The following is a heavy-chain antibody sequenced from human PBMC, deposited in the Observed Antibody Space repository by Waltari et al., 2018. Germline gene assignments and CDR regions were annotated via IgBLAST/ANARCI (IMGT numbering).Heavy chain of an antibody. V-gene: IGHV3-23*04. D-gene: IGHD3-10*01. J-gene: IGHJ4*02. CDR1: GFTFTSYA. Sequence: EVQLVESGGGLVQPGGSLRLSCAPSGFTFTSYAMTWFRQAPGKGLEWVSAISGSGGSTYYADSVKGRFTISRDNSKNTLYLQMNSLRAEDTAVYYCAPPAMVRGVIPDYWGQGTLVTVSS. CDR2: ISGSGGST. CDR3: APPAMVRGVIPDY.